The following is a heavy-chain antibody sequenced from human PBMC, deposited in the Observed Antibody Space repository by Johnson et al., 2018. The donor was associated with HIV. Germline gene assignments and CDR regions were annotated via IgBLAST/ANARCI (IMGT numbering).Heavy chain of an antibody. CDR3: AKSWHSGSLYDAFHI. Sequence: QVQLVESGGGVVQPGRSLRLSCAASGFTFSNYAMHWVRQAPGKGLEWVAVIWYDGSNNYYADSVKGRFTISKDNSKNTLYLQMNSLRAEDTAVYYCAKSWHSGSLYDAFHIWGQGTLVTVSS. D-gene: IGHD1-26*01. CDR1: GFTFSNYA. CDR2: IWYDGSNN. J-gene: IGHJ3*02. V-gene: IGHV3-33*06.